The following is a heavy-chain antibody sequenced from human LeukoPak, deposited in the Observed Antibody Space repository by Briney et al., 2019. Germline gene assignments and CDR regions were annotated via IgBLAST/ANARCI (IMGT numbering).Heavy chain of an antibody. CDR2: IIPIFGTA. J-gene: IGHJ3*02. V-gene: IGHV1-69*05. CDR3: ATSHYYDSSGYYGPSGFHAFDI. CDR1: GGTFSSYA. D-gene: IGHD3-22*01. Sequence: SVKVSCKASGGTFSSYAISWVRQAPGQGLEWMGRIIPIFGTANYAQKFQGRVTITTDESTSTAHMELSSLRSEDTAVYYCATSHYYDSSGYYGPSGFHAFDIWGQGTMVTVSS.